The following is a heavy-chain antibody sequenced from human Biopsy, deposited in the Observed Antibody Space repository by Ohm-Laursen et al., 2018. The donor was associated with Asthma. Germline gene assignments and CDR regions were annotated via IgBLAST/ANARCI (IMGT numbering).Heavy chain of an antibody. CDR3: ARGGLGYCSSTSCYQNYYYGMDV. J-gene: IGHJ6*02. V-gene: IGHV3-23*01. CDR2: VSGSGGNT. Sequence: SLRLSCAASGFTFSSYSMNWVRQAPGKGLEWVSTVSGSGGNTYYADSVKGRFTISRDNSKNTLYLQMNSLRAEDTAVYYCARGGLGYCSSTSCYQNYYYGMDVWGQGTTVTVSS. CDR1: GFTFSSYS. D-gene: IGHD2-2*01.